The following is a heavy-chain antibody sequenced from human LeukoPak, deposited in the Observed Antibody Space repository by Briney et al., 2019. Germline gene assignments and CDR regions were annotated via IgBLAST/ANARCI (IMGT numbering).Heavy chain of an antibody. Sequence: GGSLRLSCAASGFTFSSYGMHRVRQAPGKGLEKVAVIWYDGSNKYYADSVKGRFTISRDNSKNTLYLQMNSLRAEDTAVYYCARGDSSAVLDYWGQGTLVTVSS. CDR2: IWYDGSNK. J-gene: IGHJ4*02. V-gene: IGHV3-33*01. D-gene: IGHD2-2*01. CDR1: GFTFSSYG. CDR3: ARGDSSAVLDY.